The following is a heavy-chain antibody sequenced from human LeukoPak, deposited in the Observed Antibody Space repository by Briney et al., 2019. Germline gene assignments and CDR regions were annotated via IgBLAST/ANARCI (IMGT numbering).Heavy chain of an antibody. D-gene: IGHD5-18*01. CDR1: GFTFSSYA. Sequence: GGSLRLSCAASGFTFSSYAMSWVRQAPGKGLEWVSAISGSGGSTYYADSVKGRFTISRDNSKNTLYLQMNSLRAEDTAVYYCAKTDTAMIIRGTGIDYWGQGTLVTVSS. CDR3: AKTDTAMIIRGTGIDY. J-gene: IGHJ4*02. V-gene: IGHV3-23*01. CDR2: ISGSGGST.